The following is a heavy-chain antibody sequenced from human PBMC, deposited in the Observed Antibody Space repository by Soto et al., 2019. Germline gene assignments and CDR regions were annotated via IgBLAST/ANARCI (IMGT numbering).Heavy chain of an antibody. J-gene: IGHJ6*02. D-gene: IGHD6-13*01. CDR1: GYTFTSYG. CDR2: ISAYNGNT. Sequence: GASVKVSCKASGYTFTSYGISWVRQAPGQGLEWMGWISAYNGNTNYAQKLQGRVTMTTDTSTSTAYMELRSLRSDDTAVYYCARRNIAAAGIATPYYYYGMDVWGQGTTVTVSS. V-gene: IGHV1-18*01. CDR3: ARRNIAAAGIATPYYYYGMDV.